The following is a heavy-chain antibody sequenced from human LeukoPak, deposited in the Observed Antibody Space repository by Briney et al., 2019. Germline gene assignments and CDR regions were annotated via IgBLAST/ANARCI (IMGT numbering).Heavy chain of an antibody. Sequence: SETLSLTCAVYGGSFSGYYWSWIRQPPGKGLEWIGEINHSGSTNYNPSLKSRVTISVDTSKNQFSLKLSSVTAADTAVYYCARWTTYYYYYMDVWGKGTTVTVSS. J-gene: IGHJ6*03. CDR3: ARWTTYYYYYMDV. CDR1: GGSFSGYY. V-gene: IGHV4-34*01. CDR2: INHSGST. D-gene: IGHD3/OR15-3a*01.